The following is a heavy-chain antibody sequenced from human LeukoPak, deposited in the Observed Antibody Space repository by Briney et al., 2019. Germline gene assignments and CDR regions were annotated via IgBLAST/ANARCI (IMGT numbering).Heavy chain of an antibody. CDR2: IIPIFGTA. J-gene: IGHJ6*02. V-gene: IGHV1-69*01. CDR3: ARGGITIFGVVIIRNGMDV. D-gene: IGHD3-3*01. Sequence: SVKVSCKASGGTFSSYAISWVRQAPGQGLEWMGGIIPIFGTANYAQKFQGRVTITADESTSTAYMELSSLRSEDTAVYYCARGGITIFGVVIIRNGMDVWGQGTTVTVSS. CDR1: GGTFSSYA.